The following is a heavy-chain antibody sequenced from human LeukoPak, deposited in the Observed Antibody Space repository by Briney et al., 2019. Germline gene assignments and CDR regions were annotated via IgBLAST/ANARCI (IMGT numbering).Heavy chain of an antibody. CDR3: ASDVWNDVGGFDY. Sequence: GGSLRLSCAASGFTFSSYSMNWVREAPGKGLEWVSSISSSRSYIYYADSVKGRFTISRDNAKNSLYLQMNSLRAEDTAVYYCASDVWNDVGGFDYWGQGTLVTVSS. D-gene: IGHD1-1*01. CDR1: GFTFSSYS. J-gene: IGHJ4*02. CDR2: ISSSRSYI. V-gene: IGHV3-21*01.